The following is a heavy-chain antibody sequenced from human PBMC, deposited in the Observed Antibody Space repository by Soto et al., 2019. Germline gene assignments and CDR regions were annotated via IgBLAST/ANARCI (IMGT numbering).Heavy chain of an antibody. CDR3: ARTSYYDFWSGYLAVAGLDY. Sequence: SETLSLTCTVSGDSISAYSWSWVRQPPGKGLEWIGYIYYSGSTYYNPSLKSRVTISVDTSKNQFSLKLSSVTAADTAVYYCARTSYYDFWSGYLAVAGLDYWGQGTLVTVSS. CDR1: GDSISAYS. V-gene: IGHV4-59*08. CDR2: IYYSGST. D-gene: IGHD3-3*01. J-gene: IGHJ4*02.